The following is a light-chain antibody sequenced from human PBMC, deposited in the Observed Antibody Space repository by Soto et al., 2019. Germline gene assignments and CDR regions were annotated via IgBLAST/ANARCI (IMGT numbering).Light chain of an antibody. CDR3: QSYDNSLTSRV. V-gene: IGLV2-23*01. CDR1: SSDIGSYNL. CDR2: EGS. J-gene: IGLJ3*02. Sequence: QSVLTQPASVSGSPGQSITISCTGTSSDIGSYNLVSWYQQHPGKAPKLMIYEGSKRPSGVSNRFSGSRSGTTASLTISGLQVEDEADYHCQSYDNSLTSRVFGGGTKVTVL.